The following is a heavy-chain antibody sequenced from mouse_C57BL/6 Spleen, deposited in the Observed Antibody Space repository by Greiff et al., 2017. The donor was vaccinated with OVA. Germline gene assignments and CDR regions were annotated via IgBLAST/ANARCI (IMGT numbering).Heavy chain of an antibody. CDR3: ARGARLHPFAY. CDR2: IDPEDGET. Sequence: EVQLQQSGAELVKPGASVKLSCTASGFNITDYYMHWVKQRTEQGLEWIGWIDPEDGETKYAPKFQGKATITADTSSNTAYLQLSSLTSEDTAVYYCARGARLHPFAYWGQGTLVTVSA. D-gene: IGHD3-1*01. CDR1: GFNITDYY. V-gene: IGHV14-2*01. J-gene: IGHJ3*01.